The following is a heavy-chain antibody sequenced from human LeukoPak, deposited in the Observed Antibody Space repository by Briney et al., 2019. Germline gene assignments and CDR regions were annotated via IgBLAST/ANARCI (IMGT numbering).Heavy chain of an antibody. CDR2: IKQDGSEK. V-gene: IGHV3-7*03. CDR3: ARVFGSGWYGTSDY. D-gene: IGHD6-19*01. CDR1: GFTFSSYW. Sequence: GGSLRLSCAASGFTFSSYWMSWVRQAPGKGLEWVANIKQDGSEKYYVDSVKGRFTISRDNAKNSLYLQMNSLRAEDTAVYYCARVFGSGWYGTSDYWGQGTLVTVSS. J-gene: IGHJ4*02.